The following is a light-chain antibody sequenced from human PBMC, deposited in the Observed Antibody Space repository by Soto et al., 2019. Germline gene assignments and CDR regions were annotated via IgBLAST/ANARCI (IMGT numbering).Light chain of an antibody. CDR3: QQHHDLPIT. Sequence: DIQLTQSPSSLSASVGDRVTITCQASQDITNFINWYQQKPGKPPNLLIHDATHLRTGVPSRFSGSKSGTDFTFTINSLQPDDVATYYCQQHHDLPITFGQGTRLEIK. CDR2: DAT. J-gene: IGKJ5*01. V-gene: IGKV1-33*01. CDR1: QDITNF.